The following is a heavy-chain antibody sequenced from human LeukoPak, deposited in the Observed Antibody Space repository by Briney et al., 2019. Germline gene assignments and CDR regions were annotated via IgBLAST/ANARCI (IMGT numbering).Heavy chain of an antibody. CDR1: GYSISSGYY. Sequence: SETLSLTCTVSGYSISSGYYWGWIRQPPGKGLEWIGSIYRSGSTYYNPSLKSRVTISVDTSKNQFSLKLSSVTAADTAVYYCARVYCSSTSCYSTRFDYWGQGTLVTVSS. J-gene: IGHJ4*02. CDR3: ARVYCSSTSCYSTRFDY. D-gene: IGHD2-2*01. V-gene: IGHV4-38-2*02. CDR2: IYRSGST.